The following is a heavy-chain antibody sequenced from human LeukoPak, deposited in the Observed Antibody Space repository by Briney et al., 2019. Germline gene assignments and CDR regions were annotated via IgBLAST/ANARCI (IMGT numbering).Heavy chain of an antibody. CDR2: TSSNGGST. Sequence: GGSLRLSCAASGFTFSSYAMHWVRQAPGKGLEYVSATSSNGGSTYYANSVKGRFTISRDNSKNTLYLQMGSLRAEDMAVYYCARGMRWPRGGAFDIWGQGTMVTVSS. CDR3: ARGMRWPRGGAFDI. J-gene: IGHJ3*02. CDR1: GFTFSSYA. V-gene: IGHV3-64*01. D-gene: IGHD5-24*01.